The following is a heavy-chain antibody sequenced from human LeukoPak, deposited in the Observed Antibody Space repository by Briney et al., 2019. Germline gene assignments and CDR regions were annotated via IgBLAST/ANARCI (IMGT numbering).Heavy chain of an antibody. J-gene: IGHJ2*01. CDR1: GGTFSSYA. D-gene: IGHD6-13*01. V-gene: IGHV1-2*02. CDR2: IHPNSGGT. CDR3: ASVIAASGTRNWYFDL. Sequence: ASVKVSCKASGGTFSSYAISWVRQAPGQGLEWVGWIHPNSGGTKYAQSFQGRVTMTRDTSISTAYMELSRLRSDDTAVYFCASVIAASGTRNWYFDLWGRGTLVTVSS.